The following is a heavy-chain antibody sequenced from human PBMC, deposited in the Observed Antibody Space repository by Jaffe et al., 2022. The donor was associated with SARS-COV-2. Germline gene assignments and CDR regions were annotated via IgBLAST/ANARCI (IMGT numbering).Heavy chain of an antibody. V-gene: IGHV1-46*01. CDR1: GYTFTSYY. J-gene: IGHJ4*02. D-gene: IGHD3-22*01. CDR3: ARDATYYYDSSGYNDY. CDR2: INPSGGST. Sequence: QVQLVQSGAEVKKPGASVKVSCKASGYTFTSYYMHWVRQAPGQGLEWMGIINPSGGSTSYAQKFQGRVTMTRDTSTSTVYMELSSLRSEDTAVYYCARDATYYYDSSGYNDYWGQGTLVTVSS.